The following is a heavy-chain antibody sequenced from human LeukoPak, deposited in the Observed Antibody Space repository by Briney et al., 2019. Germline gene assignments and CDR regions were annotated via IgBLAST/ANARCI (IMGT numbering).Heavy chain of an antibody. CDR3: ARDRYSGSYFRPEY. CDR2: INPNSGGT. D-gene: IGHD1-26*01. V-gene: IGHV1-2*02. J-gene: IGHJ4*02. Sequence: ASVKVSCKASGYTFTGYYMHWVRQAPGQGLEWMRWINPNSGGTNYAQKFQGRVTMTRDTSISTAYMELSRLRSDDTAMYYCARDRYSGSYFRPEYWGQGTLVTVSS. CDR1: GYTFTGYY.